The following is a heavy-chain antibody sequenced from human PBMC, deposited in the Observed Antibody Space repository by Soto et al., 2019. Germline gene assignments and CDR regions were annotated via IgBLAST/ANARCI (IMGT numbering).Heavy chain of an antibody. Sequence: ASVKVSCKASGYTFTSYAMHWVRQAPGQRLEWMGWINAGNGNTKYSQKFQGRVTITRDTSASTAYMELSSLRSEDTAVYYCARAYDILTGSGRWFDPWGQGTLVTVSS. D-gene: IGHD3-9*01. CDR2: INAGNGNT. V-gene: IGHV1-3*01. CDR3: ARAYDILTGSGRWFDP. CDR1: GYTFTSYA. J-gene: IGHJ5*02.